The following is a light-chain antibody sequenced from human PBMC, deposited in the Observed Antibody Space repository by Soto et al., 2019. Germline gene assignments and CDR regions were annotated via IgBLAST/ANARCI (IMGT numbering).Light chain of an antibody. V-gene: IGKV1-5*03. CDR2: KAT. CDR3: QRYIDEQYI. CDR1: QSITTW. J-gene: IGKJ2*01. Sequence: DIQMTQSPSTLSASVGDRVTITCRASQSITTWLAWYQQKPGKAPKLLIYKATNLQSGVPSRFSGSGSGTEFSLTISSLQPADFAHYYCQRYIDEQYIFGQGTKLEIQ.